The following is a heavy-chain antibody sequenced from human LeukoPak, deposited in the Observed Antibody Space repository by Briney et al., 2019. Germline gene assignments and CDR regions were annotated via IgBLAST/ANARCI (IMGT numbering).Heavy chain of an antibody. D-gene: IGHD3-22*01. CDR1: GYTFTSYA. V-gene: IGHV1-3*01. CDR2: INAGNGNT. J-gene: IGHJ3*02. CDR3: ARDRAWPYYYDSSGEVTDAFDI. Sequence: GASVKVSCKASGYTFTSYAMHWVRQAPGQRLEWMGWINAGNGNTKYSQKFQGRVTITRDTSASTAYMELSSLRSEDTAVYYCARDRAWPYYYDSSGEVTDAFDIWGQGTMVTVPS.